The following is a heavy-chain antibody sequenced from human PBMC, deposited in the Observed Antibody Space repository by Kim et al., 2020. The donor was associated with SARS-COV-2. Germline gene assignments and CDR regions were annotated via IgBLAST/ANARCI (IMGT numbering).Heavy chain of an antibody. CDR1: GVSISYPSYF. CDR3: AKHKGASSRDSFDY. CDR2: LYYTGET. J-gene: IGHJ4*02. D-gene: IGHD6-6*01. V-gene: IGHV4-39*01. Sequence: SETLSLTCAVSGVSISYPSYFWGWVRQPPGKTLQYIGSLYYTGETAYNPSLASRVTISVDTSKNQFSLKLNSVTAADTAVYYCAKHKGASSRDSFDYWSPGTLVTVSS.